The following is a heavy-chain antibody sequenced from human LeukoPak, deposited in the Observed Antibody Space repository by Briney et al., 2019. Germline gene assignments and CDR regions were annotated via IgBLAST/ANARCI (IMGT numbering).Heavy chain of an antibody. CDR3: AKVGGYDMYYFDH. CDR1: GFTFSSYG. D-gene: IGHD5-12*01. Sequence: PGRSLRLSCAASGFTFSSYGMHWVRQAPGKGLEWVAVISYDGSNKYYADSVKGRFTISRDNSKNTLYLQMNSLRAEDTAVYYCAKVGGYDMYYFDHWGQGTLVTVSS. J-gene: IGHJ4*02. V-gene: IGHV3-30*18. CDR2: ISYDGSNK.